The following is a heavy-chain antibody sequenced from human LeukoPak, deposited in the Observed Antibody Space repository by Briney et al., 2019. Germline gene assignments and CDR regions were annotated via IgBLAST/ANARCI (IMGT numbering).Heavy chain of an antibody. CDR1: GFTFSDHY. V-gene: IGHV3-72*01. CDR2: TRNKANNYTT. J-gene: IGHJ4*02. D-gene: IGHD6-13*01. CDR3: TTDELYSSSWLWEY. Sequence: PGGSLRLSCAASGFTFSDHYMDWVRQAPGKGLEWVGRTRNKANNYTTEYAASVKGRFTISRDDSKNSLYLQMNSLKTEDTAVYYCTTDELYSSSWLWEYWGQGTLVTVSS.